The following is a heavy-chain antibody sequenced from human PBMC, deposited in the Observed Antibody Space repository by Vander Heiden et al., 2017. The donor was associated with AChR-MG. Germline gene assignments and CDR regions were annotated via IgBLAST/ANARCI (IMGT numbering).Heavy chain of an antibody. V-gene: IGHV3-21*06. Sequence: EVQLVESGGGLVTPGGSLSLSCPASGLTFSGDAMNWVRQAPGKGLEWVSSISSSNSDIYYADSVKGRFTISRDNAKNSLYLQMNSLRAEDTAMYYCARGYCSSTTCYQGGWLDPWGQGTLVTVSS. CDR2: ISSSNSDI. CDR3: ARGYCSSTTCYQGGWLDP. CDR1: GLTFSGDA. J-gene: IGHJ5*02. D-gene: IGHD2-2*01.